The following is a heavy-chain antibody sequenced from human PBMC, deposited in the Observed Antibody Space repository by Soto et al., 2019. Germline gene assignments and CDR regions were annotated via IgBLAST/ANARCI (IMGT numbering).Heavy chain of an antibody. V-gene: IGHV4-31*03. CDR3: ARDPAP. Sequence: QVQLQESGPGLVKPSQTLSLTCTVSGGSISTGGYYWSWIRQHPGKGLEWIRYIYNSATTYYNPSLKSRVTISVDTSKNKFSLKLSSVTVADTAVSYCARDPAPWGQGALVTVSS. CDR1: GGSISTGGYY. J-gene: IGHJ5*02. CDR2: IYNSATT.